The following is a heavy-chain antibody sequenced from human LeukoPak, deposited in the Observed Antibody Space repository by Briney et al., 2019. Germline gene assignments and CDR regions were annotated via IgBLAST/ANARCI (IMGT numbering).Heavy chain of an antibody. V-gene: IGHV1-2*02. CDR3: ASGYCSGSSCYVGWIDP. CDR1: GCAFTGYY. CDR2: INRNNGGT. J-gene: IGHJ5*02. Sequence: ASVKVSCKPSGCAFTGYYIHWVRQAPGQGLEWMGWINRNNGGTKYAQKFQGRVTMTRDTSISTAYMELSRLRSDDTAVYYCASGYCSGSSCYVGWIDPWGQGTLVTVSS. D-gene: IGHD2-2*03.